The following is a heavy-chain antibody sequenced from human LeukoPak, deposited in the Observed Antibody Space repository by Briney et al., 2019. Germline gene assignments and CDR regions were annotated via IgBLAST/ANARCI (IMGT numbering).Heavy chain of an antibody. CDR2: IYPGDSDT. Sequence: GGSLRLSCKGSGYSFTSYWIGWVRQMPGKGLEWMGIIYPGDSDTRYSPSFQGQVPISADTSISPAYRQWSRLTASDTAMYSCARHGSWLRPTDYWGQGTLVTVSS. J-gene: IGHJ4*02. CDR3: ARHGSWLRPTDY. D-gene: IGHD5-12*01. CDR1: GYSFTSYW. V-gene: IGHV5-51*01.